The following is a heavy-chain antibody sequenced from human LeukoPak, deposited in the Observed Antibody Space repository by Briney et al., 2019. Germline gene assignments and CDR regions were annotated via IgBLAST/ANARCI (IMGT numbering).Heavy chain of an antibody. Sequence: GGSLRLSCAASGFTFSNYGMHWVRQAPGKGLEWVAFIRYDGSNEYYADSVKGRFTISRDNSKNTLYLHMNSLRAEDTAVYYCAKPGYFHDYTKFNIDYWGQGTLVTVSS. V-gene: IGHV3-30*02. J-gene: IGHJ4*02. CDR1: GFTFSNYG. CDR3: AKPGYFHDYTKFNIDY. CDR2: IRYDGSNE. D-gene: IGHD4-11*01.